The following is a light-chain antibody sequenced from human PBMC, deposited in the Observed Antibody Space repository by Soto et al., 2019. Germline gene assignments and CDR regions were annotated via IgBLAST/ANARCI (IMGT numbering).Light chain of an antibody. CDR1: QTIGSTY. Sequence: ELGLTQSPGTLSLSPGESATLSCRAAQTIGSTYLAWYQQKGGQAPKLLIYGTSTRATSIPDRFSGSGSGTDFSLTISRLEPEDVAVYYCQQYRSAALTFGGGTKVEI. CDR3: QQYRSAALT. J-gene: IGKJ4*01. V-gene: IGKV3-20*01. CDR2: GTS.